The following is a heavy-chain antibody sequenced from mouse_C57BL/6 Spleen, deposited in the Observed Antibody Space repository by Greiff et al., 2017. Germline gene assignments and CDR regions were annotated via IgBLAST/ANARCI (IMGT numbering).Heavy chain of an antibody. D-gene: IGHD1-1*01. CDR2: INPNNGGT. J-gene: IGHJ1*03. CDR3: AKYYDWYFDV. V-gene: IGHV1-22*01. Sequence: VQLQQSGPELVKPGASVKMSCKASGYTFTDYNMHWVKQSHGKSLEWIGYINPNNGGTSYNQKFKGKATLTVNKSSSTAYMELRSLTSEDSTVYYCAKYYDWYFDVWGTGTTVTVSS. CDR1: GYTFTDYN.